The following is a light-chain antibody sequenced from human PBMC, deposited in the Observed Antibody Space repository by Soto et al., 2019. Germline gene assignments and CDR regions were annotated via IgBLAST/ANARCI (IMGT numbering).Light chain of an antibody. J-gene: IGLJ1*01. V-gene: IGLV2-11*01. Sequence: QSALTQPRSVSGSPGQSVTISCTGTSSDVGGYNYVSWYQQHPGKAPKLMIYDVSKRPSGVPDRFSGSKSGNTASLTISGLQAEDEADYYCCSYAGIYYVFGPGTKLTVL. CDR3: CSYAGIYYV. CDR2: DVS. CDR1: SSDVGGYNY.